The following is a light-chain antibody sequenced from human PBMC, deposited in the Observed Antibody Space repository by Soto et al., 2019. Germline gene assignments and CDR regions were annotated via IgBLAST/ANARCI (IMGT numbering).Light chain of an antibody. J-gene: IGKJ3*01. CDR2: DAS. CDR1: QDISIY. Sequence: DIQMTQSPSSLSASVGDRVTITCQASQDISIYLNWYQQKPGKAPKLLIYDASNLETGVPSRFSGSGSGTDFTFTISSLQHEDIATYYCQQYENLPRSFGPGTKVDIK. V-gene: IGKV1-33*01. CDR3: QQYENLPRS.